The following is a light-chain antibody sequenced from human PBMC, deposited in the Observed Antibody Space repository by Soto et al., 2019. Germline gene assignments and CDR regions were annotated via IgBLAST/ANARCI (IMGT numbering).Light chain of an antibody. Sequence: EIAMTQSPATLPVSPGERATLSCRASRSVSSNLAWYQQKPGQAPRLLIYDASNRAIGIPARFSGSGSGTDFTLTISSLEPEDFAVYYCQQRSNWPPVFGGGTKVDIK. CDR1: RSVSSN. J-gene: IGKJ4*01. CDR3: QQRSNWPPV. V-gene: IGKV3-11*01. CDR2: DAS.